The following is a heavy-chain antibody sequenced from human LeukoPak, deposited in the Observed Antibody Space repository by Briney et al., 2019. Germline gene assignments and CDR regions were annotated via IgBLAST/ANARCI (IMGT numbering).Heavy chain of an antibody. D-gene: IGHD3-3*01. V-gene: IGHV3-23*01. CDR1: GLTFSSYA. CDR3: AKDSVLRFLEWLSTLYYFDY. Sequence: GGSLRLSCAASGLTFSSYAMSWVRQAPGKGLEWVSAISGSGGSTYYADSVKGRFTISRDNSKNTLYLQMNSLRAEDTAVYYCAKDSVLRFLEWLSTLYYFDYWGQGTLVTVSS. CDR2: ISGSGGST. J-gene: IGHJ4*02.